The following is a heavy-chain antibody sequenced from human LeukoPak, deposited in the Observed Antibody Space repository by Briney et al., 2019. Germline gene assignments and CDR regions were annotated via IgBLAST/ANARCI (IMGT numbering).Heavy chain of an antibody. CDR1: GGSISSGSYY. Sequence: PSETLSLTCTVSGGSISSGSYYWSWIRQPAGKGLEWIGRIYTSGSTNYNPSLKSRVTISVDTSKNQFFLKLSSVTAADTAVYYCARVPWVGKLDVWGKGTTVTVSS. D-gene: IGHD1-26*01. CDR2: IYTSGST. J-gene: IGHJ6*04. CDR3: ARVPWVGKLDV. V-gene: IGHV4-61*02.